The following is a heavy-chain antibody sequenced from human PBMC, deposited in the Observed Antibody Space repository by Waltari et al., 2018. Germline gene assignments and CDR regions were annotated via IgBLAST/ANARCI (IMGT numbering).Heavy chain of an antibody. CDR2: INHSGSN. Sequence: QVQLQQWGAGLLKPSETPSLTCAVYGGSFSGYYWSCIRQPPGEGLEWIREINHSGSNNYNPSLKSRVTISVDTSKNQFTLKLSSVTAADTAVYYCARERDRDGYNPLGYWGQGTLVTVSS. CDR3: ARERDRDGYNPLGY. D-gene: IGHD5-12*01. CDR1: GGSFSGYY. J-gene: IGHJ4*02. V-gene: IGHV4-34*01.